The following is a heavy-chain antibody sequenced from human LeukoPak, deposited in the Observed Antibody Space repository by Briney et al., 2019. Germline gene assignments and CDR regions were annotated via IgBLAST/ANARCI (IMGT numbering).Heavy chain of an antibody. CDR1: GFTVSSSY. CDR2: ISGSGGST. V-gene: IGHV3-23*01. J-gene: IGHJ6*02. CDR3: AKVLRRYSSGWTYYYYGMDV. D-gene: IGHD6-19*01. Sequence: GGSLRLSCAASGFTVSSSYMSWVRQAPGKGLEWVSAISGSGGSTYYADSVKGRFTISRDNSKNTLYLQMNSLRAEDTAVYYCAKVLRRYSSGWTYYYYGMDVWGQGTTVTVSS.